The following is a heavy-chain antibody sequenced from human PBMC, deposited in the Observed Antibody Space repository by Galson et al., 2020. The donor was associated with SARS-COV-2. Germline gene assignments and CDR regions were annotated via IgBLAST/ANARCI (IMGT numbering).Heavy chain of an antibody. V-gene: IGHV3-7*01. D-gene: IGHD2-8*02. CDR3: ARDVAGGWVLGDS. CDR2: VRQDGAKD. CDR1: GFDFSKDW. Sequence: GGSLRLSCAASGFDFSKDWMTWVRQAPGKGLEWVASVRQDGAKDYYVDSVKGRFVISRDNAESSVHLQMNRLRAEDTAVYYCARDVAGGWVLGDSWGQGTVVTVSS. J-gene: IGHJ4*02.